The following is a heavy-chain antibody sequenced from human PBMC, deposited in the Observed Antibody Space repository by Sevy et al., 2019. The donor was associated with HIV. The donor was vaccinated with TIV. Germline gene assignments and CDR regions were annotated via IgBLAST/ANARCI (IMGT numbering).Heavy chain of an antibody. D-gene: IGHD4-17*01. V-gene: IGHV4-39*01. CDR3: ARRLYGDYVGWFDP. J-gene: IGHJ5*02. CDR2: IYYSGDT. CDR1: GGSISSSSYY. Sequence: SETLSLTCNVSGGSISSSSYYWVWIRQPPGQGREGIGRIYYSGDTYSNPSNKSPITISEDTTKNQFSLKHSSVTAADTAVYHGARRLYGDYVGWFDPWGQGTLVTVSS.